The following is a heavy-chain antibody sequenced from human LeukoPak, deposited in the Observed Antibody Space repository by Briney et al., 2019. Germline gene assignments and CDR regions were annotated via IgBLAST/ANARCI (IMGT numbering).Heavy chain of an antibody. J-gene: IGHJ5*02. CDR2: MIPIFGTA. V-gene: IGHV1-69*05. Sequence: SVKVSCKASGGTFSSYAISWVRQAPGQGLEWMGGMIPIFGTANYAQKFQGRVTITTDESTSTAYMELSSLRSEDTAVYYCARRMVVPAAMGGWFDPWGQGTLVTVSS. CDR1: GGTFSSYA. D-gene: IGHD2-2*01. CDR3: ARRMVVPAAMGGWFDP.